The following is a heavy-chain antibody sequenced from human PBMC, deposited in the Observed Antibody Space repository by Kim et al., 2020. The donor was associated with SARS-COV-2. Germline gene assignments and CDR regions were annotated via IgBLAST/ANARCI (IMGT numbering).Heavy chain of an antibody. CDR2: IYYSGST. CDR3: ARDLWDYGDNHYFDY. CDR1: GGSISSGGYY. J-gene: IGHJ4*02. Sequence: SETLSLTCTVSGGSISSGGYYWSWIRQHPGKGLEWIGYIYYSGSTYYNPSLKSRVTITVDTSKNQFSLKLSSVTAADTAVYYCARDLWDYGDNHYFDYWGQGTLVTVSS. D-gene: IGHD4-17*01. V-gene: IGHV4-31*03.